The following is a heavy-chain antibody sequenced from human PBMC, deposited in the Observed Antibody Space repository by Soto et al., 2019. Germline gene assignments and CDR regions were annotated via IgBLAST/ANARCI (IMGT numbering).Heavy chain of an antibody. CDR2: MRAKAFGGTT. CDR3: TREGAYTSPPYYYFYAMDV. J-gene: IGHJ6*01. V-gene: IGHV3-49*04. CDR1: GFTFRDYA. Sequence: PGGSLRLSCKGSGFTFRDYAISWVRQAPGKGLQWVGFMRAKAFGGTTEYATFVKGRFTISRDDSKSVAYLQMNSLETEDTAVYCCTREGAYTSPPYYYFYAMDVWGQGTRVTVSS. D-gene: IGHD2-2*01.